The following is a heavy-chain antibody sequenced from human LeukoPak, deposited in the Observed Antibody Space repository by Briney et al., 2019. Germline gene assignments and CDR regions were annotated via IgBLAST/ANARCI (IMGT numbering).Heavy chain of an antibody. CDR1: GYTFTSYG. CDR3: ARERFLEWLSGYYYMDV. J-gene: IGHJ6*03. Sequence: ASVKVSCKASGYTFTSYGISWVRQAPGQGLEWMGWISAYNGNTNYAQKLQGRVTMTTDTSTSTAYMELRSLRSDDTAVYYCARERFLEWLSGYYYMDVWGKGTTVTVSS. V-gene: IGHV1-18*01. CDR2: ISAYNGNT. D-gene: IGHD3-3*01.